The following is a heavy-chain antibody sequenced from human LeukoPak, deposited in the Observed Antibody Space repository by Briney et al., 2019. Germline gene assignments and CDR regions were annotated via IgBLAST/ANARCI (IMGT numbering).Heavy chain of an antibody. CDR2: ISGRGGNT. CDR1: EFTFSSYA. J-gene: IGHJ6*02. Sequence: PGGSLRLSCAASEFTFSSYAMSWVRQAPGKGLEWVSAISGRGGNTDYADSVKGRFTISRENSKSTLYLQMNSLRAEDTAIYFCAGTAYYYSYMGVWGQGTTVTVSS. CDR3: AGTAYYYSYMGV. D-gene: IGHD1-1*01. V-gene: IGHV3-23*01.